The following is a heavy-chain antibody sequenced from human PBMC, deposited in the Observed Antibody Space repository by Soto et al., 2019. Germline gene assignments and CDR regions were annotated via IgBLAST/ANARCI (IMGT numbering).Heavy chain of an antibody. CDR3: AREKMDGDLNNGMDV. CDR2: INHSGST. D-gene: IGHD2-21*01. CDR1: GGSFSGYY. J-gene: IGHJ6*02. Sequence: SETLSLTCAVYGGSFSGYYWSWIRQPPGKGLEWIGEINHSGSTNYNPSLKSRVTISVDTSKNQFSLKLSSVTAADTAVYYCAREKMDGDLNNGMDVWGQGTTVTVSS. V-gene: IGHV4-34*01.